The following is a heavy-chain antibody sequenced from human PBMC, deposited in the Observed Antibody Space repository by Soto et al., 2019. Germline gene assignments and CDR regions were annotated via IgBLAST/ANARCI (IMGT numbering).Heavy chain of an antibody. D-gene: IGHD1-26*01. CDR3: AKVIYSGSYYGIDY. J-gene: IGHJ4*02. CDR1: GFTFSSYA. CDR2: ISYDGNNK. Sequence: QVQLVESGGGVVQPGRSLRLSCAASGFTFSSYAMHWVRQAPGKGLEWVALISYDGNNKYYADSVKGRLTISRDNSKNTLYLQTNSLRAEDTAVYYCAKVIYSGSYYGIDYWGQGTLVTVSS. V-gene: IGHV3-30*18.